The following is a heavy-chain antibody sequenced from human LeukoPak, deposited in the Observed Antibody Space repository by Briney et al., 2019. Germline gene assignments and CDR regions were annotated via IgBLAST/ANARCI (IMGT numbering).Heavy chain of an antibody. D-gene: IGHD3-3*01. CDR3: ARSRPTGDFWSGYETYFDY. J-gene: IGHJ4*02. Sequence: SSETLSLTCTVSGGSISSYYWSWIRQPAGKGLEWIGRIYTSGSTNYNPSLKSRVTMSVDTSKNQFSLKLSSVTAADTAVYYCARSRPTGDFWSGYETYFDYWGQGTLVTVSS. CDR2: IYTSGST. CDR1: GGSISSYY. V-gene: IGHV4-4*07.